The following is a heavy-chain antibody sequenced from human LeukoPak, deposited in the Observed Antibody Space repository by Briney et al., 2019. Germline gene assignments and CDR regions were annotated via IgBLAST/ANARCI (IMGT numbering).Heavy chain of an antibody. J-gene: IGHJ4*01. Sequence: GGSLRLSCAASGFTFINFSLNWVRQAPGKGLEWVSYIRCADGSNNYADSVRGRFTISTDNAKNSLSLQMDSLRDEDTAGYYCVRDHNFAFCYWGPGILVTVSS. D-gene: IGHD1-1*01. CDR2: IRCADGSN. V-gene: IGHV3-48*02. CDR3: VRDHNFAFCY. CDR1: GFTFINFS.